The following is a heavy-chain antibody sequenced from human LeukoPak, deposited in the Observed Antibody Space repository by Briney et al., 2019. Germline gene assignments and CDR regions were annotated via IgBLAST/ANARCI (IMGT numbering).Heavy chain of an antibody. Sequence: SETLFLTCTVSGGSISSYYWSWIRQPPGKGLEWIGYIYYSGSTNYNPSLKSRVTISVDTSKNQFSLKLSSVTAADTAVYYCASRTRGYYFDYWGQGTLVTVSS. V-gene: IGHV4-59*01. J-gene: IGHJ4*02. D-gene: IGHD1-26*01. CDR1: GGSISSYY. CDR3: ASRTRGYYFDY. CDR2: IYYSGST.